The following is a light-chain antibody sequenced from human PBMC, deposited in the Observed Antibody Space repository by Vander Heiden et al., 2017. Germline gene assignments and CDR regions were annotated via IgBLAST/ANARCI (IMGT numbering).Light chain of an antibody. V-gene: IGKV1-9*01. J-gene: IGKJ3*01. CDR3: QQSNSFPMYS. CDR2: SAS. Sequence: DIPFTQSPPLLSASVRDRVTITCRASNDVSRYLAWYQQKPGKAPKLLIYSASTLQSGVASRFSGSGSGTEFTLTISSLQPEEFATYYCQQSNSFPMYSFGRGSRVDFK. CDR1: NDVSRY.